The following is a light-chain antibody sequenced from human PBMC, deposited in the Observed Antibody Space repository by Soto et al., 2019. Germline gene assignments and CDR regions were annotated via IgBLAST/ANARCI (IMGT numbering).Light chain of an antibody. Sequence: QSVLTQSPSASGTPGQRVTISCSGSTSKIGSNTVNWYQQFPGTAPKLLTHSNNQRPSGVPDRFSGAKSGTSASLAISGLQSEDEADYYCAAWDDSLNGWVFGGGTKLTVL. J-gene: IGLJ3*02. V-gene: IGLV1-44*01. CDR1: TSKIGSNT. CDR2: SNN. CDR3: AAWDDSLNGWV.